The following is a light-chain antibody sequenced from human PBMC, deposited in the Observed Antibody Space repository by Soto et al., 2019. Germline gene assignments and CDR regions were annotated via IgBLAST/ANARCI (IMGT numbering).Light chain of an antibody. CDR2: AAS. J-gene: IGKJ2*01. CDR3: QQARSFPPT. CDR1: QDSANW. Sequence: DIQMAQSPSSVSASVGDRVTITCRASQDSANWLAWYQQTPGKAPKLLIYAASTLQGGVPSRFSGSGSGTDFTLTISSLQPEGFATYYCQQARSFPPTFGQGTKLEIK. V-gene: IGKV1-12*01.